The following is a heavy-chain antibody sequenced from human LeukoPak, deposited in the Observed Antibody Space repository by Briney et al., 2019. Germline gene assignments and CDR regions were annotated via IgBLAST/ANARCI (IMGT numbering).Heavy chain of an antibody. CDR2: IYHSGTT. D-gene: IGHD1-26*01. J-gene: IGHJ6*02. CDR1: GVSITSVDW. Sequence: SETLSLTCAVSGVSITSVDWWSWVRQPPGKGLEWLGEIYHSGTTKYNPSLKSRLTISVDESKDQFSLKLTSVTAADTAVYYCARRASLGRYIYYHGMDVWGQGTTVTVSS. CDR3: ARRASLGRYIYYHGMDV. V-gene: IGHV4-4*02.